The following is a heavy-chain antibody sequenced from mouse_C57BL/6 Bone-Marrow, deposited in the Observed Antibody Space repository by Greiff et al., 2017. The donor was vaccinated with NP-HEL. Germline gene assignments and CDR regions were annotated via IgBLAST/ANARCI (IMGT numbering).Heavy chain of an antibody. CDR2: IYPRSGNT. J-gene: IGHJ2*01. CDR1: GYTFTSYG. CDR3: ATPGDY. V-gene: IGHV1-81*01. Sequence: QVQLQQSGAELARPGASVKLSCKASGYTFTSYGISWVKQRTGQGLEWIGEIYPRSGNTYYNEKFKGKATLTADKSSSTAYMELRSLTSEDSAVYFCATPGDYWGKGTTLTVSS.